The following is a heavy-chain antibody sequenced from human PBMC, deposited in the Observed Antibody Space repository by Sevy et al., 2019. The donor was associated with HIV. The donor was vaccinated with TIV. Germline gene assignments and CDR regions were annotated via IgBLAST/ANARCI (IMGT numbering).Heavy chain of an antibody. CDR1: GFTVSSSY. J-gene: IGHJ4*02. CDR3: ARASRCCYCDS. D-gene: IGHD2-2*01. V-gene: IGHV3-53*01. Sequence: GGSLRLSCAASGFTVSSSYMSWVRQAPGKGLEWVSVIYSGGTTYYADSAKCRFTVSRDNSKNTLYLQMNSPGAEDTAVYFCARASRCCYCDSWGQGTLVTVSS. CDR2: IYSGGTT.